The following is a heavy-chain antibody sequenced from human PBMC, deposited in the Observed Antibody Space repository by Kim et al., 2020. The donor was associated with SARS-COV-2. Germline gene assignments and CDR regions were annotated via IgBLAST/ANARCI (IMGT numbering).Heavy chain of an antibody. V-gene: IGHV1-24*01. J-gene: IGHJ2*01. CDR3: ATDTYSSSWAYWYFDL. D-gene: IGHD6-13*01. Sequence: KFQGRVTMTEDTSTDTAYMELSSLRSEDTAVYYCATDTYSSSWAYWYFDLWGRGTLVTVSS.